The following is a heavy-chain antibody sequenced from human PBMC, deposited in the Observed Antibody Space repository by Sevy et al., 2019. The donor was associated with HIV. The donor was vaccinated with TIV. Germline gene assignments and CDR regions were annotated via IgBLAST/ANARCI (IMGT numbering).Heavy chain of an antibody. CDR1: GFTFSDYD. Sequence: GGSLRLSCAASGFTFSDYDMHWVRQAPGKGLEWVAVMSHDGNYKNHADSVKVRFTICRDNFKITLYLQMNSLRVEDTAVYFCARLFSCGGDCYYLDYWGQGAPVTVSS. CDR3: ARLFSCGGDCYYLDY. V-gene: IGHV3-30*04. D-gene: IGHD2-21*02. CDR2: MSHDGNYK. J-gene: IGHJ4*02.